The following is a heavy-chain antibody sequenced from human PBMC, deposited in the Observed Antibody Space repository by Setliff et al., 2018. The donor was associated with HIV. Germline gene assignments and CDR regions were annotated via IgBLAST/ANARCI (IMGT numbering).Heavy chain of an antibody. V-gene: IGHV4-34*01. D-gene: IGHD3-10*01. Sequence: PSETLSLTCAVYGDSFSEFYWNWIRQPPGKGLEWIRKIGHNGNTYYSPSLKSRVTLSVDTSKNQISLNVRSVTAADTAVYYCARGEAFAEIFLKNWFDPWGQGTLVTVSS. J-gene: IGHJ5*02. CDR2: IGHNGNT. CDR3: ARGEAFAEIFLKNWFDP. CDR1: GDSFSEFY.